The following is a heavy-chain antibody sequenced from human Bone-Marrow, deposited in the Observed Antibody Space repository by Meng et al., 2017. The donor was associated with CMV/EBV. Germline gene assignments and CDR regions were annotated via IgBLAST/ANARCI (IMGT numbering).Heavy chain of an antibody. CDR3: AKDRNDYGDYYYGMDV. CDR1: GFTFSSYG. D-gene: IGHD4-17*01. V-gene: IGHV3-30*02. J-gene: IGHJ6*02. CDR2: IRYDGSNK. Sequence: GGSLRLSCAASGFTFSSYGMHWVRQAPGKGLEWVAFIRYDGSNKYYADSVKGRFTISRDNSKNTLYLQMNSLRAEDTAVYYCAKDRNDYGDYYYGMDVWGPGNTVNVSS.